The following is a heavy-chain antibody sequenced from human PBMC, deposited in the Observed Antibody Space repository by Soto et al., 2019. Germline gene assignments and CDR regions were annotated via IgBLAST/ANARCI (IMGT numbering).Heavy chain of an antibody. V-gene: IGHV3-23*01. J-gene: IGHJ4*03. CDR1: GFTFSSYA. CDR3: AKVFGRSGSNYGDYSDY. D-gene: IGHD4-17*01. Sequence: SLRLSCAASGFTFSSYAMSWVRQAPGKGLEWVSAISGSGGSTYYADSVKGRFTISRDNSKNTLYLQMNSLRAEDTAVYYCAKVFGRSGSNYGDYSDYWGQGTMVTVSS. CDR2: ISGSGGST.